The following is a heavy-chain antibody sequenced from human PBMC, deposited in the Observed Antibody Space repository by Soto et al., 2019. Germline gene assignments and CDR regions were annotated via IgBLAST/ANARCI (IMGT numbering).Heavy chain of an antibody. CDR2: VSYTGDTT. J-gene: IGHJ4*02. D-gene: IGHD4-17*01. CDR1: GFTFSTYG. V-gene: IGHV3-23*01. Sequence: GGSLRLSCAASGFTFSTYGMSWVRQAPGKGLEWVSSVSYTGDTTYYADSVKGRFTISRDNSKNTVYLQMNSLRTEDTATYYCASTDYGGDGQDYWGQGTLVTVSS. CDR3: ASTDYGGDGQDY.